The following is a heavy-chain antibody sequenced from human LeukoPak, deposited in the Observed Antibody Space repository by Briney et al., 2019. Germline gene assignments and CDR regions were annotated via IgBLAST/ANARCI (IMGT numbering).Heavy chain of an antibody. CDR3: VAGDLRSY. J-gene: IGHJ4*02. CDR1: GYTFSSQH. D-gene: IGHD7-27*01. V-gene: IGHV1-46*01. Sequence: ASVKVSCKASGYTFSSQHIHWVRQAPGQGLEWMGKINPSFNPGVDVTSYAQKFQGRVTMTRDISTNTVYMELSSLRSEDTAVYYCVAGDLRSYWGQGTLVTVSS. CDR2: INPSFNPGVDVT.